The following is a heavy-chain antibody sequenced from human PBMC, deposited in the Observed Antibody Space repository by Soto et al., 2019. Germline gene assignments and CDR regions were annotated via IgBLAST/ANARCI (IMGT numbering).Heavy chain of an antibody. D-gene: IGHD6-13*01. CDR3: TTNPRVEQQRKTRYYYYGMDV. CDR1: GFSFSNAW. Sequence: EVQLVESGGGLVKPGGSLRLSCAASGFSFSNAWMSWVRQAPGKGLEWFGRIKSKADGGTADYAAPVKGRFTISRDDSKHTLYLEMNSRKTEDTAVYYCTTNPRVEQQRKTRYYYYGMDVWGQGTTVTVSS. CDR2: IKSKADGGTA. J-gene: IGHJ6*02. V-gene: IGHV3-15*01.